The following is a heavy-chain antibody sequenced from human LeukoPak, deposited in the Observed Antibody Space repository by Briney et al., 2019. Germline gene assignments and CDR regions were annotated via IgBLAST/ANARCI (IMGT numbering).Heavy chain of an antibody. J-gene: IGHJ6*03. CDR3: ARDRYSSSSGGVYYYYYMDV. V-gene: IGHV1-69*05. Sequence: VASVKVSCKASGGTFSSYAISWVRQAPGQGLEWMGGIIPIFGTANYAQKFQGRVTITTDESTSTAYMELSSLRSEDTAVYYCARDRYSSSSGGVYYYYYMDVWGKGTTVTVSS. D-gene: IGHD6-6*01. CDR2: IIPIFGTA. CDR1: GGTFSSYA.